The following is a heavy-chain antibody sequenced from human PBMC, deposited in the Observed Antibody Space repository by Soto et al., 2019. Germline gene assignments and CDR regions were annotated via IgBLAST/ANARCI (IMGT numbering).Heavy chain of an antibody. CDR1: GFTFSSYA. CDR2: ISSNGGST. CDR3: ARTCSGGTCSFDY. Sequence: GGSLRLSCSASGFTFSSYAMHWVRQAPGKGLEYVSAISSNGGSTYYADSVKGRFTISRDNSKNTLYLQMSSLRAEDTAVYYCARTCSGGTCSFDYWGQGTLVTVSS. J-gene: IGHJ4*02. D-gene: IGHD2-15*01. V-gene: IGHV3-64D*06.